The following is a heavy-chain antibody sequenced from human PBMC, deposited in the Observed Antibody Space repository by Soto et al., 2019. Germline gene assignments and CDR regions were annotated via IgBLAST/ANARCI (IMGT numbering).Heavy chain of an antibody. J-gene: IGHJ6*03. D-gene: IGHD4-17*01. CDR2: ISGSGGST. Sequence: GESLKISCAASGFTFSSYAMSWVRQAPGKGLEWVSAISGSGGSTYYADSVKGRFTISRDNSKNTLYLQMNSLRAEDTAVYYCAKESGYGDYAYYMDVWGKGTTVTVSS. V-gene: IGHV3-23*01. CDR3: AKESGYGDYAYYMDV. CDR1: GFTFSSYA.